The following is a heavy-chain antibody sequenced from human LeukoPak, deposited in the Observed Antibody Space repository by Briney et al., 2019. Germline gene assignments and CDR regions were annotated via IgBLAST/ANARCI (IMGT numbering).Heavy chain of an antibody. CDR3: TTGLKN. CDR1: GFTFSDHY. CDR2: TRNKANSYTT. J-gene: IGHJ4*02. Sequence: GGSLRLSCAASGFTFSDHYMDWVHQAPGKGLEWVGRTRNKANSYTTEYAASVKGRFTISRDDSKNTLYLQMNSLKIEDTAVYYCTTGLKNWGQGTLVTVSS. V-gene: IGHV3-72*01.